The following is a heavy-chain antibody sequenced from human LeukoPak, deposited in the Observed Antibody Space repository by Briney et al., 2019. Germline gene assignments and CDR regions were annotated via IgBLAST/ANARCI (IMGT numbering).Heavy chain of an antibody. J-gene: IGHJ4*02. CDR3: ALSYSSGWYYFDY. D-gene: IGHD6-19*01. CDR2: ISGSGGST. CDR1: GFTFSSYA. V-gene: IGHV3-23*01. Sequence: GGSLRLTCAASGFTFSSYAMSWVRQAPGKGLEWVSAISGSGGSTYYADSVKGRFTISRDNSKNTLYLQMNSLRAEDTAVYYCALSYSSGWYYFDYWGQGTLVTVSS.